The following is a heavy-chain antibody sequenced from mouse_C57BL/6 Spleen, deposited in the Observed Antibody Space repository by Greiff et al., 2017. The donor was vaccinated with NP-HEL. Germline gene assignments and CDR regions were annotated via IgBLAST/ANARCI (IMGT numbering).Heavy chain of an antibody. J-gene: IGHJ3*01. CDR3: AHAYYSNYGVAWFAY. V-gene: IGHV14-2*01. CDR1: GFNIKDYY. CDR2: IDPEDGET. D-gene: IGHD2-5*01. Sequence: EVQLQQSGAELVKPGASVKLSCTASGFNIKDYYMHWVKQRTEQGLEWIGRIDPEDGETKYAPKFQGKATITADTSSNTAYLQLSSMTSEDTAVYYCAHAYYSNYGVAWFAYWGQGTLVTVSA.